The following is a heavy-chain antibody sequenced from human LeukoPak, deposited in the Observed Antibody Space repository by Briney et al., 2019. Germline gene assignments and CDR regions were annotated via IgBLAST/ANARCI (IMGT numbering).Heavy chain of an antibody. Sequence: GGSLRLSCAVSGFTVRSHFMAWVRQAPGKGLEWVSVLDTGGATHYADSVKGRFTISRDNTWNTLFLQMNSLRDEDTAVYYCARAIAVAGMGDYRGQGTLVTVSS. CDR2: LDTGGAT. CDR3: ARAIAVAGMGDY. V-gene: IGHV3-53*01. D-gene: IGHD6-19*01. CDR1: GFTVRSHF. J-gene: IGHJ4*02.